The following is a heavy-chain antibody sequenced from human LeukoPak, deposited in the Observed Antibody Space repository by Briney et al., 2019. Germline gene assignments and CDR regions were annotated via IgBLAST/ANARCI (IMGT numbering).Heavy chain of an antibody. CDR3: ARDLHLDIVVEPTATPLDY. Sequence: PSETLSLTCTVSGGSISSYYWSWIRQPAGKGLEWVGRIYTSGSTNYNPSLKSRVTMSVDTSKNQFSLKLSSVTAADTAVYYCARDLHLDIVVEPTATPLDYWGQGTLVTVSS. CDR2: IYTSGST. CDR1: GGSISSYY. J-gene: IGHJ4*02. V-gene: IGHV4-4*07. D-gene: IGHD2-2*02.